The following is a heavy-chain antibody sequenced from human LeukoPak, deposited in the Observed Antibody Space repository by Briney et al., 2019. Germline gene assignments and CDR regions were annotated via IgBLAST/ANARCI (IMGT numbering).Heavy chain of an antibody. Sequence: ASVKVSCKASGYTFTGYDINWVRQATGQGHEWMGWLNPNSGNTGYAQKFQGRVTMTEDTSTDTAYMELSSLRSEDTAVYYCATGPLLWFGELLRLGDWGQGTLVTVSS. V-gene: IGHV1-8*02. CDR1: GYTFTGYD. CDR2: LNPNSGNT. CDR3: ATGPLLWFGELLRLGD. J-gene: IGHJ4*02. D-gene: IGHD3-10*01.